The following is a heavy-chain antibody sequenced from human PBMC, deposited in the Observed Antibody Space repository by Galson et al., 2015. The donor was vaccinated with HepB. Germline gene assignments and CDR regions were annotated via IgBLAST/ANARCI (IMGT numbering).Heavy chain of an antibody. D-gene: IGHD3-9*01. CDR2: INPNSGGT. Sequence: SVKVSCKASGYTFTGYYMHWVRQAPGQGLEWMGWINPNSGGTNYAQKFQGWVTMTRDTSISTAYMELSSRRSEDTAVYYCARDEGITIYSIWGQGTMVTVSS. CDR1: GYTFTGYY. V-gene: IGHV1-2*04. CDR3: ARDEGITIYSI. J-gene: IGHJ3*02.